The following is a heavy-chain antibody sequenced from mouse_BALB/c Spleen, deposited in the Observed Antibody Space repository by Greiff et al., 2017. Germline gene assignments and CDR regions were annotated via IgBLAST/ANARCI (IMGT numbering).Heavy chain of an antibody. Sequence: VQLQQSGAELVRPGSSVKISCKASGYAFSSYWMNWVKQRPGQGLEWIGQIYPGDGDTNYNGKFKGKATLTADKSSSTAYMQLSSLTSEDSAFYFCARDYYGSSYHAMDYWGQGTSVTVSS. CDR1: GYAFSSYW. V-gene: IGHV1-80*01. CDR2: IYPGDGDT. J-gene: IGHJ4*01. D-gene: IGHD1-1*01. CDR3: ARDYYGSSYHAMDY.